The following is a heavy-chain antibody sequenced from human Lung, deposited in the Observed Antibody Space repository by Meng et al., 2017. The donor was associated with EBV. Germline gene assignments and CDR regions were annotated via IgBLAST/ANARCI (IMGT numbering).Heavy chain of an antibody. V-gene: IGHV3-74*01. J-gene: IGHJ4*02. Sequence: EVHLVESGGALVQPGGSVRLSCAASEFTFSSYWMHWVRQAPGEGLVWVSRINEDGATTNYADSVKGRFTISRDNARNTLYLQMNSLRAEDTAVYYCSRDLAGSDDYWGQGTLVTVSS. D-gene: IGHD1-14*01. CDR1: EFTFSSYW. CDR3: SRDLAGSDDY. CDR2: INEDGATT.